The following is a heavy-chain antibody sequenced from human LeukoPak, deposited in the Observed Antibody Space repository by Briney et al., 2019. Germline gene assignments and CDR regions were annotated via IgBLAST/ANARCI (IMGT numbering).Heavy chain of an antibody. CDR2: IGYDGSNK. CDR3: ARGGVGTMHY. Sequence: PGGSLRLSCVASGFTFSSYGIHWVRQAPGKGLEWVAFIGYDGSNKYYADSVKGRFTISRDNSKNTLYLQMNSLRTEDTAVYYCARGGVGTMHYWGQGTLVTVSS. J-gene: IGHJ4*02. CDR1: GFTFSSYG. D-gene: IGHD1-26*01. V-gene: IGHV3-30*02.